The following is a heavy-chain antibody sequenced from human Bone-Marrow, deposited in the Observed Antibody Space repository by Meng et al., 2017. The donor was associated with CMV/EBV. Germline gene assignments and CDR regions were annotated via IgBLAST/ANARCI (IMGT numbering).Heavy chain of an antibody. D-gene: IGHD5-18*01. V-gene: IGHV3-9*01. J-gene: IGHJ6*02. CDR3: ARENTAMVSYYGMDV. CDR1: GFTFDDYA. CDR2: ISWNSGTI. Sequence: SLKISCAASGFTFDDYAMHWVRQAPGKGLEWVSGISWNSGTIGYADSVKGRFTISRDNAKNSLYLQMNSLRAEDTAVYYCARENTAMVSYYGMDVWGQGTTVTVSS.